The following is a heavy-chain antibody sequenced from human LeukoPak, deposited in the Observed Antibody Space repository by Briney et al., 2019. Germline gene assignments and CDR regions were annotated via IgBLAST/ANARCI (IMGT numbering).Heavy chain of an antibody. D-gene: IGHD5-24*01. CDR2: MNPNSVNT. CDR3: ARGRGDGYVLGWFDP. J-gene: IGHJ5*02. V-gene: IGHV1-8*03. Sequence: ASVKVSCKASGYTFTSYDINWVRQATGQGLEWMGWMNPNSVNTGYAQKFQGRVTITRNTSISTAYMELSSLRSEDTAVYYCARGRGDGYVLGWFDPWGQGTLVTVSS. CDR1: GYTFTSYD.